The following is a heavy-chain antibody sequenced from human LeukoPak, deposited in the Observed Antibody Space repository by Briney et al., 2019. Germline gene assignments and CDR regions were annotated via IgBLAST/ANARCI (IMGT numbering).Heavy chain of an antibody. CDR1: GFTFSSYA. V-gene: IGHV3-23*01. CDR2: ISGSGGST. J-gene: IGHJ4*02. Sequence: QAGGSLRLSCAASGFTFSSYAMSWVRQAPGKGLEWVSAISGSGGSTYYADSVKGRFTISRDNSKNTLFLQMNSLRAEDTAVYYCAKESIPGYTDGHGSFNHWGPGTLVTVSS. CDR3: AKESIPGYTDGHGSFNH. D-gene: IGHD5-18*01.